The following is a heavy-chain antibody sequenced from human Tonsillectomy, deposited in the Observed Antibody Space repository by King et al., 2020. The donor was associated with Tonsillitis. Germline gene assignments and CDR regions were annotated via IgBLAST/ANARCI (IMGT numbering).Heavy chain of an antibody. CDR1: GYTFTGYF. CDR3: ARGKSGYYSYYYGMDV. J-gene: IGHJ6*02. Sequence: QLVQSGAEVKKPGASVKVSCKASGYTFTGYFIHWGRQAPGQGLEWMGWINPNRGGTNCPQKFQGRVTLTRDQSISTAYMELNRLTSDDTAVYYCARGKSGYYSYYYGMDVWGQGTTVSVSS. CDR2: INPNRGGT. D-gene: IGHD3-3*01. V-gene: IGHV1-2*02.